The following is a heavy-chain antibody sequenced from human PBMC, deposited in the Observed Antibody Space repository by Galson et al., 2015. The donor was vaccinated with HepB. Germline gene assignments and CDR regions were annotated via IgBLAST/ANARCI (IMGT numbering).Heavy chain of an antibody. V-gene: IGHV3-23*01. Sequence: SLRLSCAASGFIFSNYAMSWVRQAPGKGLQWVSAISSSGGRTYYADSVKGRFTISRDNSNTLYLQMNSLRAEDTAVYYCAKDARWGAGSAFDIWGQGTMVTVSS. D-gene: IGHD4-23*01. CDR3: AKDARWGAGSAFDI. CDR2: ISSSGGRT. J-gene: IGHJ3*02. CDR1: GFIFSNYA.